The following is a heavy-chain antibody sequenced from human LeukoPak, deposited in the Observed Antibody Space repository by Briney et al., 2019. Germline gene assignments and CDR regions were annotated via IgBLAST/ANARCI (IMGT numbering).Heavy chain of an antibody. CDR1: GFTFSTYA. Sequence: GGSLRLSCAASGFTFSTYAMHWVRQTPGKGLEWVAVISYDGSSKYYADSVKGRFTISRDNSKNTLYLQMNSLRAEDTAVYYCARARSSYGYGDAFDIWGQGTMVTVSS. CDR3: ARARSSYGYGDAFDI. J-gene: IGHJ3*02. CDR2: ISYDGSSK. D-gene: IGHD5-18*01. V-gene: IGHV3-30*04.